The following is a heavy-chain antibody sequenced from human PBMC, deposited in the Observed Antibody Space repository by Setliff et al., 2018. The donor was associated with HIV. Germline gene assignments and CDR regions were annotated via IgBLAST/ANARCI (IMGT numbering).Heavy chain of an antibody. Sequence: SLTCSVSGDSISSGSYFWGWIRQTPGKGLEWIGNIYYTGFAYYNPSLKSRVTISLDTSKTHFFLNLTSLTDADTAVYFCTREGRGDPAMATTRIDYWGQGKLVTSPQ. J-gene: IGHJ4*02. D-gene: IGHD1-1*01. CDR1: GDSISSGSYF. V-gene: IGHV4-39*02. CDR2: IYYTGFA. CDR3: TREGRGDPAMATTRIDY.